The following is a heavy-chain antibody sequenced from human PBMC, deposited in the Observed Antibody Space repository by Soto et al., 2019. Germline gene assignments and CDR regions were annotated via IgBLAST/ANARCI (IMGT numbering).Heavy chain of an antibody. Sequence: EVQLVESGGGLVQPGGSLRLSCAASGFTVSNNYMRWVRQAPGKGLEWVALIYSGGATYYVDSVKGRFTISRDNSKNPLYLQMTRLSAVDTVVDYCGRDGTYNWVGGQGILVNVSS. CDR3: GRDGTYNWV. J-gene: IGHJ1*01. CDR2: IYSGGAT. V-gene: IGHV3-66*01. CDR1: GFTVSNNY. D-gene: IGHD1-1*01.